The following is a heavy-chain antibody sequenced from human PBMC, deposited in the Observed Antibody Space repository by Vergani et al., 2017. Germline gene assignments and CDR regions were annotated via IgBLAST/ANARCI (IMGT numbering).Heavy chain of an antibody. Sequence: QVQLVQSGAEVKKPGSSVKVSCKASGGTFSSYAISWVRQAPGQGLEWMGRIIPIFGTANYAQKFQGRVTMTRDTSASTAYMELSSLRSEDTAVYYCAGVQLRFLEWLKDGMDVWGQGTTVTVSS. CDR1: GGTFSSYA. CDR2: IIPIFGTA. CDR3: AGVQLRFLEWLKDGMDV. D-gene: IGHD3-3*01. J-gene: IGHJ6*02. V-gene: IGHV1-69*06.